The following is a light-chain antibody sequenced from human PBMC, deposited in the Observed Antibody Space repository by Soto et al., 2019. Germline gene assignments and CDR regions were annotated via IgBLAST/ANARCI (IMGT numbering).Light chain of an antibody. CDR3: AAWDDSLNGWV. J-gene: IGLJ3*02. V-gene: IGLV1-44*01. Sequence: QPVLTQPPSASGTPGQRVTISCSGSSSNIGSNTVNWYQQLPGTAPKLLIYSNNQRPSGVPDRFSGSKSGTSASLAISGLQSEDEPDYYWAAWDDSLNGWVFGGGTKLTVL. CDR2: SNN. CDR1: SSNIGSNT.